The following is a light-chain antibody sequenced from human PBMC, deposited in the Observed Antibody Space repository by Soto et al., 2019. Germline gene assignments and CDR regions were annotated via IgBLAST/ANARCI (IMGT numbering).Light chain of an antibody. Sequence: QSALTQPPSVSGAPGQRVTISCTGSSSNIGAGYDVHWYQQLPGTAPKLLIYGNSNRPSGVPDRFSGSKSGTSASLAITGLQAEDEADYYCQSYDSSLTVFGTGTKVT. J-gene: IGLJ1*01. CDR1: SSNIGAGYD. V-gene: IGLV1-40*01. CDR3: QSYDSSLTV. CDR2: GNS.